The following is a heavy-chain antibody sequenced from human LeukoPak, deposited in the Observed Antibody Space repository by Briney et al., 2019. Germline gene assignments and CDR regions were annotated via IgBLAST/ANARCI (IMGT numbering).Heavy chain of an antibody. V-gene: IGHV3-74*01. J-gene: IGHJ3*02. CDR3: ARWGDRRGGAFDI. D-gene: IGHD3-16*01. CDR2: IKSDGSST. Sequence: GGSLRLSCAASGFTFSSFWMHWVRQTPGKGLVWVSRIKSDGSSTTYADSVKGRFTISRDNAKNTLYLQMNSLGAEDTAVYYCARWGDRRGGAFDIWGQGTMVTVSS. CDR1: GFTFSSFW.